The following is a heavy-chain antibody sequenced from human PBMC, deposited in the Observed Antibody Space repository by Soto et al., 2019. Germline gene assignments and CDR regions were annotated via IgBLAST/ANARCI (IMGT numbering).Heavy chain of an antibody. CDR2: INPSGGST. Sequence: ASVKVSCKASGYTFTSYYMHWVRQAPGQGLEWMGIINPSGGSTSYAQKFQGRVTMTRDTSTSIVYMELSSLRSEDTAVYYCARDDYGSGSYYNLPRDYWGQGTLVTVSS. D-gene: IGHD3-10*01. V-gene: IGHV1-46*03. CDR3: ARDDYGSGSYYNLPRDY. CDR1: GYTFTSYY. J-gene: IGHJ4*02.